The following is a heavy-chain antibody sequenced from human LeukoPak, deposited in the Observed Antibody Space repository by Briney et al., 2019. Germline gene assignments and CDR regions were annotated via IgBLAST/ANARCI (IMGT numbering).Heavy chain of an antibody. CDR1: GGSISSYY. D-gene: IGHD6-19*01. J-gene: IGHJ5*02. V-gene: IGHV4-59*01. CDR2: IYYSGST. CDR3: ASDSSGLMWFDP. Sequence: SETLSLTCTVSGGSISSYYWSWIRQPPGKGLEWIGYIYYSGSTNYNPSLKSRVTISVDTSKNQFSLKLSSVTAADTAVYYCASDSSGLMWFDPWGQGTLVTVSS.